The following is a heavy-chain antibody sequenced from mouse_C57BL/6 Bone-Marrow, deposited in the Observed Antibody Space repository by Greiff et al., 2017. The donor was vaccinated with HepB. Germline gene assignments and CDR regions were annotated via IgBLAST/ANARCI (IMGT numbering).Heavy chain of an antibody. D-gene: IGHD1-1*02. V-gene: IGHV1-4*01. J-gene: IGHJ3*01. Sequence: VQLQQSGAELARPGASVKMSCKASGYTFTSYTMHWVKQRPGQGLEWIGYINPSSGYTKYNQKFKDKATLTADKSSSTAYMQLRSLTSEDSAVYYCARMDMDAWFAYWGQGTLVTVSA. CDR3: ARMDMDAWFAY. CDR2: INPSSGYT. CDR1: GYTFTSYT.